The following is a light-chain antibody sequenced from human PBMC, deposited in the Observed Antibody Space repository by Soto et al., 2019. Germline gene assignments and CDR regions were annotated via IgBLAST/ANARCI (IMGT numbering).Light chain of an antibody. J-gene: IGLJ1*01. V-gene: IGLV2-8*01. CDR3: SSYAGSGNV. CDR1: SSDVGGYNY. Sequence: QSALTQPPSASWSPGQSVAISCTVTSSDVGGYNYVSWYQQHPGKAPKLMIYEVNKRPSGVPDRFSGSKSGNTASLTVSGLQAEDEADYYCSSYAGSGNVFGTGTKVTVL. CDR2: EVN.